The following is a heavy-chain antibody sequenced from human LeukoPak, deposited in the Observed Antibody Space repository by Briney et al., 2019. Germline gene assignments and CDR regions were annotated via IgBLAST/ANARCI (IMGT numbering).Heavy chain of an antibody. D-gene: IGHD3-10*01. CDR1: GYSFLTYW. J-gene: IGHJ4*02. V-gene: IGHV5-51*06. CDR3: VRVGGFGELLYSYFFDY. Sequence: GESLKISCKVSGYSFLTYWIAWVRPRPGKGLEWMGIIWPGDSDSRYSPSFQGQVTVSVDTSISVVYLRWSSLKASDSAMYYCVRVGGFGELLYSYFFDYWGQGTLVTVSS. CDR2: IWPGDSDS.